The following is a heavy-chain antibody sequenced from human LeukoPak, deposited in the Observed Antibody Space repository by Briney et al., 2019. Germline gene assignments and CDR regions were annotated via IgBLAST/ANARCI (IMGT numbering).Heavy chain of an antibody. CDR2: IKQDGSEK. V-gene: IGHV3-7*01. J-gene: IGHJ3*02. Sequence: GGSLRLSCAASGFTFSSYWMSWVRQAPGKGLEWVANIKQDGSEKYYVDSVKGRFTISRVNAKNSLYLQMNSLRAEDTAVYYCARVSPKDAFDIWGQGTMVTVSS. CDR1: GFTFSSYW. CDR3: ARVSPKDAFDI.